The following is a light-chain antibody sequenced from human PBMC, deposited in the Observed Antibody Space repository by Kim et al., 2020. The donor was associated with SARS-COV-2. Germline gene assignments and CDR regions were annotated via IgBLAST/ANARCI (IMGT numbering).Light chain of an antibody. Sequence: ELTQPPSASGTPGQRVTISCSGSSSNIGSNYVYWYQQLPGTAPKLLIYRINQRPSGVPDRFSGSKSGTSASLAISGLRSEDEADYCCAAWDDSLSGWVFGGGTQLTVL. CDR2: RIN. V-gene: IGLV1-47*01. J-gene: IGLJ3*02. CDR1: SSNIGSNY. CDR3: AAWDDSLSGWV.